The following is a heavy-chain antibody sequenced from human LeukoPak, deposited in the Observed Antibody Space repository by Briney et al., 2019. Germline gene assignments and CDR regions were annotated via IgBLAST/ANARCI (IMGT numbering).Heavy chain of an antibody. CDR3: ASYDFWSGYSSLWDAAGWFDP. CDR1: GGSIRSSYYY. V-gene: IGHV4-39*07. Sequence: SETLSLTCTVSGGSIRSSYYYWGWIRQPPGKGLEWIGSIYDSGSTYYNPSLKSRVTISVDTSKNQFSLKLSSVTAADTAVYYCASYDFWSGYSSLWDAAGWFDPWGQGTLVTVSS. CDR2: IYDSGST. D-gene: IGHD3-3*01. J-gene: IGHJ5*02.